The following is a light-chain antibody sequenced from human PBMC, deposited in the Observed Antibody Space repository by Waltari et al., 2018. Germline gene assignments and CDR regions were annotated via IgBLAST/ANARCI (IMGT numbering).Light chain of an antibody. V-gene: IGLV2-23*02. Sequence: QSGLTQPASVSGSPGQSITISCTGTSSDVGNYNLVSWYQQYPGNAPQLMVYEVTKRAAGVSDRFSCSKSGNTASLTIHGLQSEDEADYYCCSYVGLGIYVFGSGTKVTVL. CDR1: SSDVGNYNL. CDR2: EVT. J-gene: IGLJ1*01. CDR3: CSYVGLGIYV.